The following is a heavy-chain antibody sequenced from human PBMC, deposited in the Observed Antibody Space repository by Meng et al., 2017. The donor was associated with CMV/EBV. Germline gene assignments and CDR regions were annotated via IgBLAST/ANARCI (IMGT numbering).Heavy chain of an antibody. D-gene: IGHD1-14*01. CDR3: ARSSGNRYDY. V-gene: IGHV2-26*01. CDR1: PFSLSLARRG. Sequence: GPTLVTPTETVTLTCTVSPFSLSLARRGVSWSRQPPGKTLEWLAIIFSNDGKSYKTALKGRLTVTKDTSKSQVVLTMTNMDPVDTATYYCARSSGNRYDYWGQGTLVTVSS. CDR2: IFSNDGK. J-gene: IGHJ4*02.